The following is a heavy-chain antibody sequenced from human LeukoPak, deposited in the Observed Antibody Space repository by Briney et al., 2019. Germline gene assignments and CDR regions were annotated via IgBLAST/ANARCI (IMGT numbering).Heavy chain of an antibody. D-gene: IGHD1-1*01. J-gene: IGHJ4*02. CDR2: ITEGGGSL. V-gene: IGHV3-23*01. Sequence: GGSLRLSWAASGYTFSSYAVNWVRQAPGKGLEWVSAITEGGGSLYYADSVKGRFTISRDKSKNTLYLQMNSLRAEDTAIYYCAKDLTAWYKDYWGQGTLVTVSS. CDR1: GYTFSSYA. CDR3: AKDLTAWYKDY.